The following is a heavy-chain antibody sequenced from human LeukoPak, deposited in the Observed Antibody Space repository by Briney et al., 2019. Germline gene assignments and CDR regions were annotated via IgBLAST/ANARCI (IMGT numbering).Heavy chain of an antibody. D-gene: IGHD3-10*01. CDR2: IIPIFGTA. CDR1: GGTFSNYA. Sequence: GASVKVSCKASGGTFSNYAISWVRQAPGQGLEWMGGIIPIFGTANYAQKFRGRVTMTRDMSTSTVYMELSSLRSEDTAVYYCARDHQSGEDAFDIWGQGTMVTVSS. V-gene: IGHV1-69*05. CDR3: ARDHQSGEDAFDI. J-gene: IGHJ3*02.